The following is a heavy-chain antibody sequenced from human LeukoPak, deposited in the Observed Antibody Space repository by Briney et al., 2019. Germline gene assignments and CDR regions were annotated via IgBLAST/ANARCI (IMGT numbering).Heavy chain of an antibody. CDR2: ISYDGSNK. V-gene: IGHV3-30*18. CDR1: GFTFSSYG. J-gene: IGHJ5*02. CDR3: AKDLQAYGSGIFPKFDP. D-gene: IGHD3-10*01. Sequence: QSGGSLRLSCAASGFTFSSYGMHWVRQAPGKGLEWVAVISYDGSNKYYADSVKGRFTISRDNSKNTLYLQMNSLRAEDTAVYYCAKDLQAYGSGIFPKFDPWGQGTLVTVSS.